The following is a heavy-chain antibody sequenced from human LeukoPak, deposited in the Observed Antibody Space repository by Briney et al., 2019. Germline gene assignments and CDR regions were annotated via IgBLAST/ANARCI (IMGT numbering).Heavy chain of an antibody. CDR3: AKDRVSSETDFDS. J-gene: IGHJ4*02. V-gene: IGHV3-30*02. CDR2: IRYDGRNE. Sequence: SGGSLRLSCAASGFTFSNYGMHWVRQAPGKGLEWVAFIRYDGRNEYYADSVKGRFTISRDNSKNTVYLQMNSLRAEDTAVYYCAKDRVSSETDFDSWGQGTLATVSS. D-gene: IGHD3-22*01. CDR1: GFTFSNYG.